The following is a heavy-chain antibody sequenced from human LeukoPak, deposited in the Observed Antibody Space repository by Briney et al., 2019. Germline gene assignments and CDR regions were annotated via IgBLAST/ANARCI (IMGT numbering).Heavy chain of an antibody. V-gene: IGHV3-23*01. Sequence: GGSPRLSCAASGFIFNTYAMNWVRQAPGKGLEWVSDISHSGDSTYYADSVKGRFTISRDNSKNTLYLQMSSLKAEDTAVYYCARDVVAFDSWGQGTLVSVSS. CDR2: ISHSGDST. CDR3: ARDVVAFDS. CDR1: GFIFNTYA. J-gene: IGHJ4*02. D-gene: IGHD2-21*01.